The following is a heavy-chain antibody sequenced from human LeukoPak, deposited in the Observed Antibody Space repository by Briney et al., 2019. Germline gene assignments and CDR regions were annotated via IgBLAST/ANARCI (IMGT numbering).Heavy chain of an antibody. Sequence: PGGSLRLSCAASGFTFSSYDMNWVRQAPGKGLERVSFITTSSSYIYYADSVKGRFTISRDNAKNSLYLQMNSLRAEDTAVYYCARDLYDRAADIWGQGTMVTVSS. CDR2: ITTSSSYI. V-gene: IGHV3-21*01. D-gene: IGHD3-16*01. CDR3: ARDLYDRAADI. CDR1: GFTFSSYD. J-gene: IGHJ3*02.